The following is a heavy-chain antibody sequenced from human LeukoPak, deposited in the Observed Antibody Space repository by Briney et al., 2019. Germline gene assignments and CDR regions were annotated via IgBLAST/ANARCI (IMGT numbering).Heavy chain of an antibody. J-gene: IGHJ4*02. D-gene: IGHD4-17*01. CDR3: VREFSNYGGGFDC. CDR2: INKDGRDK. Sequence: AGGSLRLSCIASGFSISNYYINWVRQAPGKGLEWVANINKDGRDKYFLDSVKSRFTTSRDNTKNSVYLQMDSLRAEDTAVYYCVREFSNYGGGFDCWGQGALVTVSS. V-gene: IGHV3-7*01. CDR1: GFSISNYY.